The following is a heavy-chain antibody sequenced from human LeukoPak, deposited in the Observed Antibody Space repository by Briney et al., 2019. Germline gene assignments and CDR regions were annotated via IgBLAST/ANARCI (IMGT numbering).Heavy chain of an antibody. Sequence: GGSLRLSCAASGFTFNTYWMTWVRQAPGRGLEWVANVRQDGGEGHYVDSVKGRFTVSRDNAENSLYLQLNSLRVEDTAVYYCAKDLSKSYGDYGTSGAFDIWGQGTLVTVSS. CDR1: GFTFNTYW. CDR3: AKDLSKSYGDYGTSGAFDI. V-gene: IGHV3-7*01. J-gene: IGHJ3*02. D-gene: IGHD4-17*01. CDR2: VRQDGGEG.